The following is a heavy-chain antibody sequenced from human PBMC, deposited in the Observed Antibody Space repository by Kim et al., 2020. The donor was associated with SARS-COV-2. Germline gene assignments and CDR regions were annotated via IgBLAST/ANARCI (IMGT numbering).Heavy chain of an antibody. CDR2: ISSSSSYI. CDR1: GFTFSSYS. J-gene: IGHJ5*02. V-gene: IGHV3-21*01. D-gene: IGHD3-10*01. Sequence: GGSLRLSCAASGFTFSSYSMNWVRQAPGKGLEWVSSISSSSSYIYYADSVKGRFTISRDNAKNSLYLQMNSLRAEDTAVYYCASGRHGSGSYSGYDPWGQGTLGTVSS. CDR3: ASGRHGSGSYSGYDP.